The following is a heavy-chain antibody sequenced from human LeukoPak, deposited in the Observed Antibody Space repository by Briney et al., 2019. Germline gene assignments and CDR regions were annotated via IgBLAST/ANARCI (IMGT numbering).Heavy chain of an antibody. V-gene: IGHV4-34*01. D-gene: IGHD4-11*01. J-gene: IGHJ5*02. CDR1: GGSFSGYY. CDR3: ARPVSTVTTIDNWFDP. Sequence: SETLSLTCAVSGGSFSGYYWSWIRQPPGKGLEWIGEINHSGSTNYNPSLKSRVTISVDTSKNQFSLKLSSVTAADTAVYYCARPVSTVTTIDNWFDPWGQGTLVTVSS. CDR2: INHSGST.